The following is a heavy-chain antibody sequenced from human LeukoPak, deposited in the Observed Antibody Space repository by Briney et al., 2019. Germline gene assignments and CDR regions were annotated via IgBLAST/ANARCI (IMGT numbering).Heavy chain of an antibody. J-gene: IGHJ4*02. CDR3: ARDQDSSGWYPDDY. V-gene: IGHV3-20*04. CDR2: INWNGGST. Sequence: GGSLRLSCAASGFTFDDYGMSWVRQAPGKGLEWVSGINWNGGSTGYADSVKGRFTISRDNAKNSLYLQMSSLRAEDTALYYCARDQDSSGWYPDDYWGQGTLVTVSS. CDR1: GFTFDDYG. D-gene: IGHD6-19*01.